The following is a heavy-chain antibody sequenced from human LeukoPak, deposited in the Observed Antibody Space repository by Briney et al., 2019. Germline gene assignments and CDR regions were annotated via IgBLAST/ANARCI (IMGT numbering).Heavy chain of an antibody. D-gene: IGHD6-13*01. CDR3: ARGGRIAAAGTFDY. CDR1: GYTFTDYY. Sequence: GASVKVSCNASGYTFTDYYIHWVRQAPGQGLEWLGWINPNSGGTKYAQKFQGRVTITRDTSASTAYMELSSLRSEDTAVYYCARGGRIAAAGTFDYWGQGTLVTVSS. J-gene: IGHJ4*02. V-gene: IGHV1-2*02. CDR2: INPNSGGT.